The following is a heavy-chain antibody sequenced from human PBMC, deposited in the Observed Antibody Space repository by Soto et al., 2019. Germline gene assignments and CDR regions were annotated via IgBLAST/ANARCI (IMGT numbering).Heavy chain of an antibody. V-gene: IGHV4-39*01. J-gene: IGHJ4*02. CDR3: ARHFVSTVTPYYDY. CDR2: IYYSGST. CDR1: GGSISSSSYY. Sequence: SETLSLTCTVSGGSISSSSYYWGWIRQPPGKGLEWIGSIYYSGSTYYNPSLKSRVTISVDTSKNQFSLKLSSVTAADTAVYYCARHFVSTVTPYYDYWGQGTLVTAPQ. D-gene: IGHD4-17*01.